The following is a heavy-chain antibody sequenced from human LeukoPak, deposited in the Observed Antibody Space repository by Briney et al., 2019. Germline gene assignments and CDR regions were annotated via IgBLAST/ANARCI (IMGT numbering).Heavy chain of an antibody. CDR3: AKDLGSVWGPDY. Sequence: GGSLRLSCAASGFIVSNSYMSWVRQAPGKGLEWVSAISGSGGSTYYADSVKGRFTISRDNSKNTLYLQMNSLRAEDTAVYYCAKDLGSVWGPDYWGQGTLVTVSS. CDR2: ISGSGGST. CDR1: GFIVSNSY. D-gene: IGHD3-16*01. V-gene: IGHV3-23*01. J-gene: IGHJ4*02.